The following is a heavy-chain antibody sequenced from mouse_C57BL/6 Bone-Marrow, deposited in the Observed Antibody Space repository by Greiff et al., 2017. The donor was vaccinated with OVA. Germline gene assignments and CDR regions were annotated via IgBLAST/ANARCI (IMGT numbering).Heavy chain of an antibody. CDR2: INPYNGGT. CDR1: GYTFTDYY. D-gene: IGHD2-3*01. J-gene: IGHJ1*03. V-gene: IGHV1-19*01. CDR3: AREVRGLLPYWYFDV. Sequence: VQLKESGPVLVKPGASVKMSCKASGYTFTDYYMNWVKQSHGKSLEWIGVINPYNGGTSYNQKFKGKATLTVDKSSSTAYMELNSLTSEDSAVYYCAREVRGLLPYWYFDVWGTGTTVTVSS.